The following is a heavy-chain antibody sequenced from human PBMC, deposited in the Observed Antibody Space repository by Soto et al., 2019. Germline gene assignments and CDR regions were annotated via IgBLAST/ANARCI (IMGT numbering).Heavy chain of an antibody. V-gene: IGHV3-20*01. CDR3: ARGHCSGGTCYSGAFDI. CDR1: GFTFNDYG. CDR2: VNWNGADT. Sequence: PGGSLRLSCAASGFTFNDYGMSWVRQAPGKGPEWVSSVNWNGADTGYADSVKGRFTISRDNAKKFLYLQMNSLRADDTALYHCARGHCSGGTCYSGAFDIRGQRTMDIVSS. J-gene: IGHJ3*02. D-gene: IGHD2-15*01.